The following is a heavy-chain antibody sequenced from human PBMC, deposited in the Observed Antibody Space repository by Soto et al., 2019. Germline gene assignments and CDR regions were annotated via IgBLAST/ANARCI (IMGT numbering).Heavy chain of an antibody. D-gene: IGHD2-21*02. CDR3: ARSRDYYFDY. CDR1: GYSFTSYY. J-gene: IGHJ4*02. CDR2: INPSGGST. Sequence: ASVKVSCKASGYSFTSYYMHWVRQAPGQGLEWMGIINPSGGSTSYAHNFHGRVTMTRDTSTSTLYMELSSLRSDDTAVYYCARSRDYYFDYWGQGTLVTVSS. V-gene: IGHV1-46*01.